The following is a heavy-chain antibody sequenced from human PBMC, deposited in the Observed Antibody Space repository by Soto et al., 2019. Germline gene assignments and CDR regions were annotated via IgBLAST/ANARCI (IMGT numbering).Heavy chain of an antibody. V-gene: IGHV3-30*09. Sequence: QEHLVESGGGVVQPGGSLTLSCTASGFPFSSYTMHWLRRAPGKGLEWVGIISFDGSSKYYADWLKGRIVISRDNSKDSLYLKKDPLTPDDTVIYSWGRDMGTHLPPNQGFYYSGMEVGGQGPRVPVPS. CDR3: GRDMGTHLPPNQGFYYSGMEV. CDR1: GFPFSSYT. D-gene: IGHD3-10*01. CDR2: ISFDGSSK. J-gene: IGHJ1*01.